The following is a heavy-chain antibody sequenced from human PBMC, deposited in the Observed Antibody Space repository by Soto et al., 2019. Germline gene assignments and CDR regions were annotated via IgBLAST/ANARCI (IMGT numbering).Heavy chain of an antibody. J-gene: IGHJ4*02. CDR3: ARGRYGDY. CDR2: ISAHNGNT. Sequence: QVHLVQSGAEVKKPGASVKVSCKASGYTFTSYGITWVRQAPGQGLEWMGWISAHNGNTDYAQKLQGRVIVTRYTSTSTAYMHLRSLISDDTAVYYCARGRYGDYWGQGALVTVSS. CDR1: GYTFTSYG. D-gene: IGHD1-1*01. V-gene: IGHV1-18*01.